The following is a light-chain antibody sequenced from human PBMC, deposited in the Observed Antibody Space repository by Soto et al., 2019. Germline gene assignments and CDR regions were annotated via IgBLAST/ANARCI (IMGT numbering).Light chain of an antibody. CDR2: GVS. V-gene: IGKV3-15*01. J-gene: IGKJ5*01. CDR3: QQLHSYPVT. Sequence: DIVMAQAPATLSVSPGELATLSWRASQSVGSNLAWYQQKPAQAPRLLIYGVSTRATGTPARFSGSGSGTDFTLTISSLQPEDSATYYCQQLHSYPVTFGHGTRLEIK. CDR1: QSVGSN.